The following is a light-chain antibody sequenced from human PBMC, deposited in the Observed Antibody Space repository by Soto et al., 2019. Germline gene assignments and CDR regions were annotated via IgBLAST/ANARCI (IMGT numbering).Light chain of an antibody. J-gene: IGKJ1*01. CDR3: QQYGSSPRT. CDR2: GAS. CDR1: QSISSN. Sequence: EVVSTQSPVTLSLSPGQRATLSCRASQSISSNLAWYQQKPGQAPRLLIYGASSRATGIPDRFSGSGSGTDFALTISRLEPEDFAVYYCQQYGSSPRTFCQGTKVEIK. V-gene: IGKV3-20*01.